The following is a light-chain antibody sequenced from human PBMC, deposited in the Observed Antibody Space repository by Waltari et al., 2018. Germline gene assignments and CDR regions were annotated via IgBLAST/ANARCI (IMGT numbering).Light chain of an antibody. CDR1: QDISNY. CDR2: DAS. CDR3: QQYDTPPYS. Sequence: DIQMTQSPSFLSASLGDRVTITCEASQDISNYLNWYQQKPGTFPKLLISDASTLETGVPSRFSGTGSGTLFTFTINSLQPEDIGTYYCQQYDTPPYSFGQGTRVEMK. J-gene: IGKJ2*03. V-gene: IGKV1-33*01.